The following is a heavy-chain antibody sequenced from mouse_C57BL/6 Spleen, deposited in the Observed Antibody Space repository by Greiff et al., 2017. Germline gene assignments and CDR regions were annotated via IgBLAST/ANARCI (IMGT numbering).Heavy chain of an antibody. CDR2: IHPNSGGT. D-gene: IGHD2-1*01. CDR1: GYTFTSYW. CDR3: ARSDYYCNAFDY. V-gene: IGHV1-64*01. J-gene: IGHJ2*01. Sequence: QVQLQQPGTELVKPGASVKLSCKTSGYTFTSYWMHWVKQRPGQGLEWIGFIHPNSGGTSYNEKFKSKATLTVDTSASTAYMQLSSLTSEDSAVYYCARSDYYCNAFDYWGQGTTLTVSS.